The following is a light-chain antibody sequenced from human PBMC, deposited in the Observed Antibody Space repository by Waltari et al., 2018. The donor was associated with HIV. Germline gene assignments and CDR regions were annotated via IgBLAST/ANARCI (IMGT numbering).Light chain of an antibody. CDR1: SSNIGRNY. J-gene: IGLJ2*01. Sequence: QSVLTQPPSVSAAPGQKVTISCSGSSSNIGRNYVSWYQQLPGTAPKLLIYDNNKRPSGIPDRFSGSKSGTPATLGITGLQTGDEADYYCGTWDNSLSAYVVFGGGTKLTVL. CDR3: GTWDNSLSAYVV. CDR2: DNN. V-gene: IGLV1-51*01.